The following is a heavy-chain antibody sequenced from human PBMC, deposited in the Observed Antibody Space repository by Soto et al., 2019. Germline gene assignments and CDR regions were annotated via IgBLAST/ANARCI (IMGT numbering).Heavy chain of an antibody. CDR2: ISAYNVNT. V-gene: IGHV1-18*04. Sequence: ASVEVAFKASCYTCTIYFIIVLLHSPLQGLEWMGWISAYNVNTNYAQKLHCRVTMTTDTSTSTAYMELRSLRSDDTAVYYCARAADLVAVQADMEVWGKGHTVNVS. CDR1: CYTCTIYF. J-gene: IGHJ6*03. D-gene: IGHD2-2*01. CDR3: ARAADLVAVQADMEV.